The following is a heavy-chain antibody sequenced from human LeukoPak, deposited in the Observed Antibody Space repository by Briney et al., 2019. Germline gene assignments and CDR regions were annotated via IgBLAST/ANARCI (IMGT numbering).Heavy chain of an antibody. CDR3: TRLTVTTRGAHPERYYFDY. V-gene: IGHV3-49*04. J-gene: IGHJ4*02. Sequence: PGGSLRLSCTASGFTFGDYARSWVPQAPGNGLEWVGFIRSKAYGGTTEYAASVKGRFTISRDDSKSIAYLQMNSLKTEDTAVYYCTRLTVTTRGAHPERYYFDYWGQGTLVTVSS. D-gene: IGHD4-17*01. CDR2: IRSKAYGGTT. CDR1: GFTFGDYA.